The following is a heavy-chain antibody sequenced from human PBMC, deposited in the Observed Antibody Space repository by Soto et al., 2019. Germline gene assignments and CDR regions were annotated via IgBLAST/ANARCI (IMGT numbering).Heavy chain of an antibody. Sequence: ASVKVSCKASGYTFTGYYMHWVRQAPGQGLEWMGWINPNSGGTNYAQKFQGRVTMTRDTSISTAYMELSRLRSDDTAVYYCARVTTVVVVAALDYWGQGTLVTVSS. CDR1: GYTFTGYY. CDR2: INPNSGGT. D-gene: IGHD2-15*01. V-gene: IGHV1-2*02. J-gene: IGHJ4*02. CDR3: ARVTTVVVVAALDY.